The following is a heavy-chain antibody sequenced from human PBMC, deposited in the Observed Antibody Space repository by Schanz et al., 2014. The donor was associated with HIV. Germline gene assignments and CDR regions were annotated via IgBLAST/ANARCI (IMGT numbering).Heavy chain of an antibody. D-gene: IGHD3-10*01. V-gene: IGHV3-7*01. CDR2: IKQDGSET. J-gene: IGHJ4*02. Sequence: EVQLVESGGGLVQPGGSLRLSCAVSGFTLSSYWMNWVRQAPGKGLEWVANIKQDGSETYYVGSVRGRFTISRDNAKNSLYLQMTGLKAEDTAVYYCARAMLISGTGYWTGENYWGQGTLVIVSS. CDR3: ARAMLISGTGYWTGENY. CDR1: GFTLSSYW.